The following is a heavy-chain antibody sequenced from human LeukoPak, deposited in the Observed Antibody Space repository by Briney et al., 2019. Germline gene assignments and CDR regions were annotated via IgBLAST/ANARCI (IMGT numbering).Heavy chain of an antibody. V-gene: IGHV3-23*01. D-gene: IGHD6-6*01. Sequence: PGGSLRLSCAASGFTFSSYSMNWVRQAPGKGLEWVSAISGSGGSTYYADSVKGRFTISRDNSKNTLYLQMNSLRAEDTAVYYCAKERYSSSSTYFDYWGQGTLVTVSS. CDR1: GFTFSSYS. CDR2: ISGSGGST. J-gene: IGHJ4*02. CDR3: AKERYSSSSTYFDY.